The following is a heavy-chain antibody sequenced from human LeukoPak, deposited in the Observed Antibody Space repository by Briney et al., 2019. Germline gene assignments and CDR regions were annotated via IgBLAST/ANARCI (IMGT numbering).Heavy chain of an antibody. Sequence: GGTLRLSCAASGFTFSNYDMNWVRQAPGKGLEWVSTISGTGGSTYYADSVKGRFTISRDDSKNTVYLQMNSLRAEDTAVYYCAKLAYGSGGTSRHLDYWGQGAMVTVSS. V-gene: IGHV3-23*01. J-gene: IGHJ4*02. D-gene: IGHD3-10*01. CDR3: AKLAYGSGGTSRHLDY. CDR1: GFTFSNYD. CDR2: ISGTGGST.